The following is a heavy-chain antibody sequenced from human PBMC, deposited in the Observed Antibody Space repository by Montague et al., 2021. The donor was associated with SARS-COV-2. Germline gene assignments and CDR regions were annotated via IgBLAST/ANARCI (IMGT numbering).Heavy chain of an antibody. CDR2: NTYSASS. D-gene: IGHD3-22*01. Sequence: SETLSLTCTVSGASVSSDYSYWIRHPPPPGQGLMWIGYNTYSASSNYSPSLKSRVTISVDTSKNQLSMKVISATAADTAVYYCARIGYESVGYYYIFPDWGQGTLVTVSS. J-gene: IGHJ1*01. CDR1: GASVSSDYSY. V-gene: IGHV4-61*01. CDR3: ARIGYESVGYYYIFPD.